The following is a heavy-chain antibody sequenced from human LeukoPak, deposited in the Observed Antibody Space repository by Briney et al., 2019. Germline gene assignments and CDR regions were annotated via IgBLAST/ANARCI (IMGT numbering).Heavy chain of an antibody. V-gene: IGHV3-48*01. J-gene: IGHJ3*02. CDR2: ISSSSSTI. Sequence: GGSLRLSCAASGFTFRRYSMNGVRQAPGKGGEWGSNISSSSSTIYYADSVKGRFTISRDNAKNSLYLQMNSLRAEDTAVYYCARDQYCSSTSCYLGAFDIWGQGTMVTVSS. D-gene: IGHD2-2*01. CDR1: GFTFRRYS. CDR3: ARDQYCSSTSCYLGAFDI.